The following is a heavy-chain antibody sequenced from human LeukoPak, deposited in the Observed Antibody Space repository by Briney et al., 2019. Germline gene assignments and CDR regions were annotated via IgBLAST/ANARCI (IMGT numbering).Heavy chain of an antibody. V-gene: IGHV4-34*01. J-gene: IGHJ3*02. CDR1: GRPFSGYY. D-gene: IGHD6-13*01. CDR3: ARAPIPGYSSSWYRANAFDI. CDR2: INHSGST. Sequence: PSETLSLTCAVYGRPFSGYYWSWIRQPPGKGLEWIGEINHSGSTNYNPSLKSRVTISVDTSKNQFSLKLSSVTAADTAVYYCARAPIPGYSSSWYRANAFDIWGQGTMVTVSS.